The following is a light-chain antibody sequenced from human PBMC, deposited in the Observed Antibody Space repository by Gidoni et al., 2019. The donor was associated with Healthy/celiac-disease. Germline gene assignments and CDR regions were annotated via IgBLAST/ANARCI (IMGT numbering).Light chain of an antibody. CDR2: GAS. Sequence: EIVMTQSPATLSVSPGERATLSCRASQSVSSNLAWYQQKPGQAPRLLIYGASTRATGIPARFSGSGSGTEFTLTISSLQSEDFAVYYCQQYNNWPPAYTFXQXTKLEIK. J-gene: IGKJ2*01. V-gene: IGKV3-15*01. CDR1: QSVSSN. CDR3: QQYNNWPPAYT.